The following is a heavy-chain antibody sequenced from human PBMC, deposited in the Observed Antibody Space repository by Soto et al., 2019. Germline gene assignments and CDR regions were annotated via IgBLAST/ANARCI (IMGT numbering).Heavy chain of an antibody. CDR2: ISAYNGNT. Sequence: ASVKVSCKASGYTFTSYDINWVRQATGQGLEWMGWISAYNGNTNYAQKLQGRVTMTTDTSTSTAYMELRSLRSDDTAVYYCARVGYCSSTSCYGEDYYYYMDVWGKGTTVTVSS. V-gene: IGHV1-18*01. J-gene: IGHJ6*03. D-gene: IGHD2-2*01. CDR3: ARVGYCSSTSCYGEDYYYYMDV. CDR1: GYTFTSYD.